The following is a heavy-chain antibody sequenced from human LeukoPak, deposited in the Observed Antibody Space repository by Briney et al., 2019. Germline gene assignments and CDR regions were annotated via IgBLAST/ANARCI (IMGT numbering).Heavy chain of an antibody. D-gene: IGHD6-19*01. CDR3: ARVDSSGWYSDLDY. CDR2: IKQDGSEK. J-gene: IGHJ4*02. CDR1: GFTFSSYW. Sequence: PGGSLRLSCAGSGFTFSSYWMSWVRQAPGKGLEWVANIKQDGSEKYYVDSVKGRFTISRDNAKNSLYLQMNSLRAEDTAVYYCARVDSSGWYSDLDYWGQGTLVTVSS. V-gene: IGHV3-7*01.